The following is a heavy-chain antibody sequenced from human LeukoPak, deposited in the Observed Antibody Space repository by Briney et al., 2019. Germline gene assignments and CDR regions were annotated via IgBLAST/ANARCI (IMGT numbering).Heavy chain of an antibody. J-gene: IGHJ3*02. CDR1: GFTFSDSY. CDR3: ARPGDYGDYDDAFDI. D-gene: IGHD4-17*01. CDR2: ISSGGSTI. V-gene: IGHV3-11*04. Sequence: PGGSLRLSCAASGFTFSDSYMSWIRQAPGKGLEWVSYISSGGSTIYYADFVKGRFTISRDNAKSSLYLQMNSLRAEDTAVYYCARPGDYGDYDDAFDIWGQGTMVTVSS.